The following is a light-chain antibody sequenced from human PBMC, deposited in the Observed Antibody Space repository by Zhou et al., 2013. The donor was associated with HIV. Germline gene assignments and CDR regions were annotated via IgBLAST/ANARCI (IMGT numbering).Light chain of an antibody. J-gene: IGLJ3*02. Sequence: QSALTQPASVSGSPGQSITISCIGTNSDVGFFNYVSWYQQHPGKAPKLMIYDVTKRPSGVSNRFSGSKSGNTASLTISGLQAEDEADYYCSSYTTISTLVFGGGTKLTVL. CDR2: DVT. CDR3: SSYTTISTLV. V-gene: IGLV2-14*01. CDR1: NSDVGFFNY.